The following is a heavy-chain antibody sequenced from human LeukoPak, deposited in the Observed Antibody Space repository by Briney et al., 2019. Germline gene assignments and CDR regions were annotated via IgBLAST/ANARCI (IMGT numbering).Heavy chain of an antibody. Sequence: SETLSLTCAVYGGSFSGYYWSWIRQPPGKGLEWIGEINHSGSTNYNPSLKSRVTIPVDTSKNQFSLKLSSVTAADTAVYYCARSSGYFYYYYYMDVWGKGTTVTVSS. V-gene: IGHV4-34*01. J-gene: IGHJ6*03. CDR2: INHSGST. D-gene: IGHD3-9*01. CDR3: ARSSGYFYYYYYMDV. CDR1: GGSFSGYY.